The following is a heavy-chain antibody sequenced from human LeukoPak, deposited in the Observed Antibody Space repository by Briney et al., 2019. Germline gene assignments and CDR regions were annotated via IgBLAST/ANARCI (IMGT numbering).Heavy chain of an antibody. J-gene: IGHJ4*02. CDR1: GFTFSSYA. D-gene: IGHD2-15*01. V-gene: IGHV3-23*01. Sequence: GGSLRLSCAASGFTFSSYAMSWVRQAPGNGLEWVSAISGSGGSTYYADSVKGRFTISRDNSKNTLYLQMNSLRAEATAVYYCAKDLDGELPLVGFDYWGQGSLVTVSS. CDR2: ISGSGGST. CDR3: AKDLDGELPLVGFDY.